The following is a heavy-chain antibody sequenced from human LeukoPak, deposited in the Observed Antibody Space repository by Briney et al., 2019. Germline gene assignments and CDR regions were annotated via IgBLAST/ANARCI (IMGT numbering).Heavy chain of an antibody. D-gene: IGHD1-20*01. CDR3: ARATSNWNYFDY. CDR1: GGSFSDYY. CDR2: INQSGST. J-gene: IGHJ4*02. V-gene: IGHV4-34*01. Sequence: SETLSLTCAVHGGSFSDYYWTWIRQPPGKGLEWIGEINQSGSTNCIPPLKSRVTISVDTSKNQFSLKLNSVTAADTAVYYCARATSNWNYFDYWGQGTLVTVSS.